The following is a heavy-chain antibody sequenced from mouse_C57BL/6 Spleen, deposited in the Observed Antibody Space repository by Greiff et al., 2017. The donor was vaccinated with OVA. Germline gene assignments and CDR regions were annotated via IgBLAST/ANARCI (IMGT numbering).Heavy chain of an antibody. Sequence: QVQLKQSGPGLVQPSQSLSITCTVSGFSLTSYGVHWVRQSPRKGLEWLGVIWRGGSTDYNAAFMSRLSITKDNSKSQVFFKMNSLQADDTAIYYCAKEGPITTVVPYAMDYWGQGTSVTVSS. CDR2: IWRGGST. V-gene: IGHV2-5*01. D-gene: IGHD1-1*01. CDR1: GFSLTSYG. CDR3: AKEGPITTVVPYAMDY. J-gene: IGHJ4*01.